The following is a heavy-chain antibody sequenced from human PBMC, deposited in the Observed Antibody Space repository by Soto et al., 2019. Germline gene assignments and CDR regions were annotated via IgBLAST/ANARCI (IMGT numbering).Heavy chain of an antibody. CDR2: ISGSGGNT. D-gene: IGHD3-10*01. V-gene: IGHV3-23*01. CDR3: AILNPSFTEVPFDP. Sequence: GGSLRLSCVASGFTFSNYGMSWVRQAPGKGLDWVSSISGSGGNTYYADAVKGHFTISRDNSKNTLYLQMNSLRADDTATYYCAILNPSFTEVPFDPWGQGTLVTVSS. J-gene: IGHJ5*02. CDR1: GFTFSNYG.